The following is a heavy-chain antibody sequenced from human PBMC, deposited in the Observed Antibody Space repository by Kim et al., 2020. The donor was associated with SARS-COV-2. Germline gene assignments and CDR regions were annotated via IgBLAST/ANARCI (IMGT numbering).Heavy chain of an antibody. CDR2: ISFDGSNK. Sequence: GGSLRLSCAASGFTFSSYAIHWVRQAPGKGLDWVAVISFDGSNKYYADSVKGRFTISRDNSKNTLSLQMKSLRAEDTAVYYCARGMYDGSDNILNAFDI. V-gene: IGHV3-30*04. D-gene: IGHD3-22*01. CDR1: GFTFSSYA. J-gene: IGHJ3*02. CDR3: ARGMYDGSDNILNAFDI.